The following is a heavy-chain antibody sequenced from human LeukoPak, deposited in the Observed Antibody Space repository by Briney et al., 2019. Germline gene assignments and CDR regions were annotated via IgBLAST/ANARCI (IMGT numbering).Heavy chain of an antibody. Sequence: SETLSLTCTVSGGSISSDSYYWGWIRQPPGKGLEWIGSISYRGNTYYNPSLKSRVTISVDTSKNQFSLKLSAVTAADTALYYCARDCVAIAADHSHNWFDPWGQGTLVTVSS. J-gene: IGHJ5*02. CDR2: ISYRGNT. CDR3: ARDCVAIAADHSHNWFDP. V-gene: IGHV4-39*07. CDR1: GGSISSDSYY. D-gene: IGHD6-13*01.